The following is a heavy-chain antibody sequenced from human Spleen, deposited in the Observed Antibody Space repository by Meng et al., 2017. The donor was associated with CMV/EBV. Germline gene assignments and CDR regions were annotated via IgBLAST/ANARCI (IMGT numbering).Heavy chain of an antibody. V-gene: IGHV4-34*01. D-gene: IGHD3-10*01. CDR1: GGSFSGYY. Sequence: SQTLSLTCAVYGGSFSGYYWSWIRQPPGKGLEWIGEINHSGSTNYNPSLKSRVTIAVDTSKNQFSLKLSSVTAADTAVYYCARGRGGAWFEPWGQGTRVTVSS. CDR2: INHSGST. J-gene: IGHJ5*02. CDR3: ARGRGGAWFEP.